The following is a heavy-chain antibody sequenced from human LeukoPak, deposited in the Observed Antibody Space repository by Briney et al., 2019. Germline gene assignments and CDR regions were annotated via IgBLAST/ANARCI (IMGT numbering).Heavy chain of an antibody. CDR3: ARDSRGFSVDP. D-gene: IGHD2-15*01. J-gene: IGHJ5*02. CDR1: GYTFTASY. V-gene: IGHV1-2*02. Sequence: ASVKVSCKASGYTFTASYMHWVRQAPGQGLEWMGWINPNSGVTNYARKFQGRVTMTRYTSISTAYMELSSLRSDDTAVYYCARDSRGFSVDPWGQGTLVTVSS. CDR2: INPNSGVT.